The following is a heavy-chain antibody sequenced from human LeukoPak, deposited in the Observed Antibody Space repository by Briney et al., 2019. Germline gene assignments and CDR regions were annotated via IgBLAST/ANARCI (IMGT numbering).Heavy chain of an antibody. CDR3: AREVDRAFDY. V-gene: IGHV3-7*01. CDR1: GFSFNSYW. Sequence: PGGSLRLSCAASGFSFNSYWMSWVRQAPGKGPEWVANINQETSETYYVDSVRGRFTISRDNAERSLHLQMNSLRVDDTAVYYCAREVDRAFDYWGQGTLVTVSS. J-gene: IGHJ4*02. D-gene: IGHD2-15*01. CDR2: INQETSET.